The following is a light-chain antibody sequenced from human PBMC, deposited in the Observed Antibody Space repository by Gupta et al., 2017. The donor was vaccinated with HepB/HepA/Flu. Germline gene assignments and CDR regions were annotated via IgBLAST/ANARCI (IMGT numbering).Light chain of an antibody. Sequence: QSPLTQPPPVSGSPGQPVPISCPGTSSDVGGYNSVSWYQQHPGKAPKLMIYDVNKRPSGVPDRFSGSKSGNTASLTISGLQAEDEADYHCCSYAGDSSYVFGSGTKVTVL. V-gene: IGLV2-11*01. CDR2: DVN. J-gene: IGLJ1*01. CDR3: CSYAGDSSYV. CDR1: SSDVGGYNS.